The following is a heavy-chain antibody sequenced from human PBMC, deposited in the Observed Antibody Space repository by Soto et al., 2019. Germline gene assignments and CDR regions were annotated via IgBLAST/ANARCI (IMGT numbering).Heavy chain of an antibody. CDR2: IIPIFGTA. D-gene: IGHD4-17*01. CDR3: ARDRGNGDYFSYFDY. V-gene: IGHV1-69*06. Sequence: QVQLVQSGAEVKKPGSSVKVSCKASGGTFSSYAISWVRQAPGQGLEWMGGIIPIFGTANYAQKFQGRVTITEDKSTSTAYMELSSLRSEDTAVYSCARDRGNGDYFSYFDYWGQGTLVTVSS. J-gene: IGHJ4*02. CDR1: GGTFSSYA.